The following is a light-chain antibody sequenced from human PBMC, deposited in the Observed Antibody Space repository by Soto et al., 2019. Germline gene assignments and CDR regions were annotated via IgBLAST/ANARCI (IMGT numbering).Light chain of an antibody. CDR1: SSDVGGYNY. CDR3: NSSSSSTTLYL. J-gene: IGLJ1*01. Sequence: QSVLTQPASVSGSPGQSITISCTGTSSDVGGYNYVSWYQQHPGKAPKLMISDVSNRPSGVSIRFSGSKSGNTASLTISGLQAEDEADYYCNSSSSSTTLYLFGTGTKVTVL. CDR2: DVS. V-gene: IGLV2-14*01.